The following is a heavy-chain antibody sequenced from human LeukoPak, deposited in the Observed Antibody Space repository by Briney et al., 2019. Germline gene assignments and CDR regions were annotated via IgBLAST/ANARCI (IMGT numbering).Heavy chain of an antibody. V-gene: IGHV4-59*01. J-gene: IGHJ5*02. CDR1: GGSISSYY. CDR3: ARTTILLGGVWFDP. CDR2: IYYSGST. Sequence: SETLSLTCTVSGGSISSYYWSWIRQPPGKGLEWIGYIYYSGSTNYNPSLKSRVTISVDTSKSQFSLRLSSVTAADTAVYYCARTTILLGGVWFDPWGQGTLVTVSS. D-gene: IGHD1-26*01.